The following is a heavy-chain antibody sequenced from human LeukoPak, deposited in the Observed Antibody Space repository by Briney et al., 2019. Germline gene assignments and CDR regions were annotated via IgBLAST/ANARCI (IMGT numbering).Heavy chain of an antibody. Sequence: GGSLRLSCAASGFTFSSYAMSWVRQAPGQGLEWMGWISAYNGNTNYAQKLQGRVTMTTDTSTSTAYMELRSLRSDDTAVYYCARALVVVVAATPWGAFDIWGQGTMVTVSS. CDR1: GFTFSSYA. J-gene: IGHJ3*02. CDR2: ISAYNGNT. V-gene: IGHV1-18*01. CDR3: ARALVVVVAATPWGAFDI. D-gene: IGHD2-15*01.